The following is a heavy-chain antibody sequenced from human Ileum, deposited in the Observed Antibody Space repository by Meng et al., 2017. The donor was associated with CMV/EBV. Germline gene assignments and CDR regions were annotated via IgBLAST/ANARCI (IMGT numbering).Heavy chain of an antibody. V-gene: IGHV1-69*06. CDR3: AREVDVHSASWSI. Sequence: KASGGSFGSHAISWLRQAPGRGLEWVGDISPVFGAANYAQKLQGRVTITVDTFTSTTYMELSRLRFEDTAVYYCAREVDVHSASWSIWGQGTLVTVSS. CDR1: GGSFGSHA. J-gene: IGHJ4*02. D-gene: IGHD1-26*01. CDR2: ISPVFGAA.